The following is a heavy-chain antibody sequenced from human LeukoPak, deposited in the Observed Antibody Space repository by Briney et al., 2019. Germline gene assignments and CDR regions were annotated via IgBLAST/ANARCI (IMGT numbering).Heavy chain of an antibody. CDR2: INHSGSI. V-gene: IGHV4-34*01. CDR1: GGSFSGYY. Sequence: SETLSLTCAVYGGSFSGYYWSWIRQPPGKGLEWIGEINHSGSINYNPSLKSRVTISVDTSKNQLSLKLSSATAADTAVYYCARVRGVVVPAAIVFDYWGQGTLVTVSS. J-gene: IGHJ4*02. D-gene: IGHD2-2*01. CDR3: ARVRGVVVPAAIVFDY.